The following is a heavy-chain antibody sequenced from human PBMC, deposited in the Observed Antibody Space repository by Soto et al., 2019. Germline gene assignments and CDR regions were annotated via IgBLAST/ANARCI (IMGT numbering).Heavy chain of an antibody. Sequence: QVQLVQSGAEVKKPGSSVKVSCKASGGTFSSYAISWVRQAPGQGLEWMGGIIPIFGTANYAQKFQGRVTITADESTSTADMELSSLRSEDTAVYYCARAQRRDAVRILGGGRIYGMDVWGQGTTVTVSS. CDR3: ARAQRRDAVRILGGGRIYGMDV. D-gene: IGHD2-2*01. CDR1: GGTFSSYA. V-gene: IGHV1-69*01. J-gene: IGHJ6*02. CDR2: IIPIFGTA.